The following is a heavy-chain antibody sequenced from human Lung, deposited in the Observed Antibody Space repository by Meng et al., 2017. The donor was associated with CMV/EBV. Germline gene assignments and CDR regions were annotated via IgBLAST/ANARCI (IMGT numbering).Heavy chain of an antibody. CDR2: TYYRSKWYN. V-gene: IGHV6-1*01. CDR3: ARGYSHRCDY. CDR1: GDSVSSNSVA. Sequence: SCAISGDSVSSNSVAWNWIRQSPSRGLEWLGRTYYRSKWYNDYAVSVKSRITINPDTSKNQFSLQLKSVTPEDTAVYYCARGYSHRCDYWGQGTXVTVSS. D-gene: IGHD1-1*01. J-gene: IGHJ4*02.